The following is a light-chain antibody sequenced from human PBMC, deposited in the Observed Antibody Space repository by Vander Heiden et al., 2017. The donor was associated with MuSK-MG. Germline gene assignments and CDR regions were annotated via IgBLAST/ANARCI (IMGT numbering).Light chain of an antibody. Sequence: QSILTQSPSASETPGQSVTISCSGSNPNIGHNHVYWYQQLPGTAPKVLIYRNHYRSSGVPDRFSGSKSGTSASLDISGLRSEDEATYYCAAWDDSLSGVVFGGGTKLTVL. J-gene: IGLJ2*01. CDR2: RNH. V-gene: IGLV1-47*01. CDR3: AAWDDSLSGVV. CDR1: NPNIGHNH.